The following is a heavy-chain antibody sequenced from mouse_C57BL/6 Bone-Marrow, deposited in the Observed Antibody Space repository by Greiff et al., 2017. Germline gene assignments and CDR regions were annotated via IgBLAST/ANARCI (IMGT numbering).Heavy chain of an antibody. Sequence: VQLQQSGAELVKPGASVKISCKASGYAFSSYWMNWVKQRPGKGLEWIGQIYPGDGDTNYNGKFKGKATLTADKSSSTAYMQLSSLTSEDSAVYFCARSGYYGNLAWFAYWGQGTLVTVSA. J-gene: IGHJ3*01. CDR2: IYPGDGDT. V-gene: IGHV1-80*01. CDR1: GYAFSSYW. CDR3: ARSGYYGNLAWFAY. D-gene: IGHD2-1*01.